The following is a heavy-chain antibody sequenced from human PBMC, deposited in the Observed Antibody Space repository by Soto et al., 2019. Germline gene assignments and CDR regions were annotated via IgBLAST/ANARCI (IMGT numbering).Heavy chain of an antibody. V-gene: IGHV3-48*03. Sequence: EVHLVESGGGLVQPGGSLRLSCAASGFTFSTYEMNWVRQAPGKGLEWVSYISDSGSREYHVDSVRGRFTISRDNAKNSLYLQMNSLRVEDTAVYYCARDLQGSGYTYGAFDCWGQGTLVTVSS. CDR2: ISDSGSRE. J-gene: IGHJ4*02. CDR1: GFTFSTYE. D-gene: IGHD5-18*01. CDR3: ARDLQGSGYTYGAFDC.